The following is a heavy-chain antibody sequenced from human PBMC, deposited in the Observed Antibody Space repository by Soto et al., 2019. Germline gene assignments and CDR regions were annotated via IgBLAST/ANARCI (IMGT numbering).Heavy chain of an antibody. CDR1: GYTFTSYG. V-gene: IGHV1-18*01. D-gene: IGHD6-13*01. CDR3: ARAPPSPYSSSWFGGYYYYYYGMDV. Sequence: QVQLVQSGAEVKKPGASVKVSCKASGYTFTSYGISWVRQAPGQGLEWMGWISAYNGNTNYAQKLQGRVTMTTDTSTSTAYMELRSLRSDDTAVYYCARAPPSPYSSSWFGGYYYYYYGMDVWGQGTTVTVSS. J-gene: IGHJ6*02. CDR2: ISAYNGNT.